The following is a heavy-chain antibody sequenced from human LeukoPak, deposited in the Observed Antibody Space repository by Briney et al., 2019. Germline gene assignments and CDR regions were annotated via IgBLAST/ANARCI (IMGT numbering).Heavy chain of an antibody. V-gene: IGHV3-72*01. J-gene: IGHJ4*02. CDR3: ATDILGTRAFDY. Sequence: GSLRLSCAASGFTFSSYWMSWVRQAPGKGLEWVGRTRNKANSYTTEYAASVRGRFTISRDDSKNSMYLQMNSLKTEDTAVYCCATDILGTRAFDYWGQGTLVTVSS. CDR1: GFTFSSYW. D-gene: IGHD1-26*01. CDR2: TRNKANSYTT.